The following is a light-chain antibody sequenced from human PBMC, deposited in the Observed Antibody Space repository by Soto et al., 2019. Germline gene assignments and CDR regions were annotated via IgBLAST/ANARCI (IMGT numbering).Light chain of an antibody. V-gene: IGKV3-15*01. J-gene: IGKJ1*01. CDR2: GAS. CDR3: QQYNKWPRT. Sequence: EIVMTQSPATLSVSLVERATFSCRASQSVSSNLAWYQQKPGQAPRLLIYGASTRATGIPARFSGSGSGTEFTLTMSSLQSEDFAVYYCQQYNKWPRTFGQGTKVDIK. CDR1: QSVSSN.